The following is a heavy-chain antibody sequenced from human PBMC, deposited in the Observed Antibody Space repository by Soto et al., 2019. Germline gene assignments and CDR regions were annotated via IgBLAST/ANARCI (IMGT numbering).Heavy chain of an antibody. CDR3: AREVLSYYYYYGMDV. J-gene: IGHJ6*02. D-gene: IGHD2-2*01. Sequence: QITLKESGPTLVKPTQTLTLTCTFSGFSLSTSGVGVGWIRQPPGKALEWLALIYWDDDKRYSPSLKSRLTTTNDNSKNHLVLTMTNMDPVDTATSYCAREVLSYYYYYGMDVWGQGTTVTVSS. V-gene: IGHV2-5*02. CDR1: GFSLSTSGVG. CDR2: IYWDDDK.